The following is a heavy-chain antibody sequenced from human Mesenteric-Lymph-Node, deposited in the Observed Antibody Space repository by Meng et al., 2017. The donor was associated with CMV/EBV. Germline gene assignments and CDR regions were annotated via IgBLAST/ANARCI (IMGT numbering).Heavy chain of an antibody. V-gene: IGHV3-21*01. CDR1: GFTFSSST. Sequence: GESLKISCATSGFTFSSSTMNWVRQAPGKGLEWVSSISSSGYIYNADSVKGRFTISRDNAKNSLYLQMNSLSAEDTAVYYCARADFWSGYYIGFDYWGQGTRVTVSS. D-gene: IGHD3-3*01. CDR2: ISSSGYI. J-gene: IGHJ4*02. CDR3: ARADFWSGYYIGFDY.